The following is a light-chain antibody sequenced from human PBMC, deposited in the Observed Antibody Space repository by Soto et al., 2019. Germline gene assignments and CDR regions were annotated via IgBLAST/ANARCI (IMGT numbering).Light chain of an antibody. CDR3: QSYDSSSVV. CDR1: SGSIASNY. V-gene: IGLV6-57*03. J-gene: IGLJ2*01. CDR2: ADN. Sequence: NFMLTQPHSVSESPGKTVTISCTRSSGSIASNYVQWYQQRPGSAPTTVIYADNQRPSGVPDRFSGSIDSSSNSASLTISGLKTEDEADYYGQSYDSSSVVFGGGTKLTVL.